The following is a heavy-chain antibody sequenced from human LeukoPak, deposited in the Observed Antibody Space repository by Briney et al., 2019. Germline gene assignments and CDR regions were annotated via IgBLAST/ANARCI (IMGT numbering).Heavy chain of an antibody. CDR1: GGSMSSYY. CDR3: ARDRCSGGSCYSDY. V-gene: IGHV4-59*01. CDR2: IYYSGST. D-gene: IGHD2-15*01. J-gene: IGHJ4*02. Sequence: PSETLSLTCTVSGGSMSSYYWSWIRQPPGKGLEWIGYIYYSGSTKYNRSLKSRVTISVDTSKNLFSLKLTSVTAADTAVHYCARDRCSGGSCYSDYWGQGTLVTVSS.